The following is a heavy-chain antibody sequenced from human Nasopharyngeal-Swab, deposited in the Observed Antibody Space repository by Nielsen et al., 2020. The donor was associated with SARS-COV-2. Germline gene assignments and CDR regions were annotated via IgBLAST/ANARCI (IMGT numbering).Heavy chain of an antibody. CDR1: GGSISSYY. V-gene: IGHV4-59*01. CDR3: ARERDYYDSSGYFNGYYYYYMDV. D-gene: IGHD3-22*01. CDR2: IYYSGST. J-gene: IGHJ6*03. Sequence: SETLSLTCTVSGGSISSYYWSWIRQPPGKGLERIGYIYYSGSTNYNPSLKSRVTISVDTSKNQFSLKLSSVTAADTAVYYCARERDYYDSSGYFNGYYYYYMDVWGKGTTVTVSS.